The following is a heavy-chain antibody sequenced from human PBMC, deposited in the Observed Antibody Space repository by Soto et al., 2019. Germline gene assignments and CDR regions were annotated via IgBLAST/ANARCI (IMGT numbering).Heavy chain of an antibody. Sequence: SETLSLTCAVYGGSFSGYFWNWIRQPPGKGLEWIGEINHSGSTNYSPSLKSRVTISLDTSKKQFSLKLSSVTAADTAVYYCARGKEVNAVLYYYDKMDVWGQGTTVTVSS. J-gene: IGHJ6*02. CDR2: INHSGST. D-gene: IGHD2-21*01. CDR1: GGSFSGYF. CDR3: ARGKEVNAVLYYYDKMDV. V-gene: IGHV4-34*01.